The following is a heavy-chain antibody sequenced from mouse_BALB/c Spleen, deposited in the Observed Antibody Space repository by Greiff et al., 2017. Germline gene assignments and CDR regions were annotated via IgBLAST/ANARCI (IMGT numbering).Heavy chain of an antibody. Sequence: LVESGAELMKPGASVKISCKATGYTFSSYWIEWVKQRPGHGLEWIGEILPGSGSTNYNEKFKGKATFTADTSSNTAYMQLSSLTSEDSAVYYCARGGNYVAYWGQGTLVTDSA. CDR2: ILPGSGST. J-gene: IGHJ3*01. D-gene: IGHD2-1*01. CDR1: GYTFSSYW. V-gene: IGHV1-9*01. CDR3: ARGGNYVAY.